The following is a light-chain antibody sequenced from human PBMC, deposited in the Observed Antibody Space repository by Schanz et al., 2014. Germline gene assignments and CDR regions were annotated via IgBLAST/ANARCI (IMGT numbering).Light chain of an antibody. CDR2: DAS. Sequence: DIVLTQSPATLSLSPGERATLSCRASQSVSSYLAWYQHKPDQAPRLLIYDASNRATGIPARFSGSGSGTDFTLTISRLEPEDFAVYYCQQYGSSPPLTFGGGTKVEIK. V-gene: IGKV3-20*01. CDR1: QSVSSY. J-gene: IGKJ4*01. CDR3: QQYGSSPPLT.